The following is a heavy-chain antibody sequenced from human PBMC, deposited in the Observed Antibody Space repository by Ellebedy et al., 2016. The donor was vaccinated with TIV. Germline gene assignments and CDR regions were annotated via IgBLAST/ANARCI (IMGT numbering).Heavy chain of an antibody. V-gene: IGHV3-33*06. J-gene: IGHJ6*02. CDR3: VKEKNGAEMDV. D-gene: IGHD2-8*01. CDR1: GFTFSSYA. CDR2: LWFDGSDE. Sequence: GESLKISCAASGFTFSSYAMHWVRQAPGKGLEWVAALWFDGSDEYYADSVKGRFTVSRDNSKNTMYLQLDSLRADDTAIYYCVKEKNGAEMDVWGQGTAVTVSS.